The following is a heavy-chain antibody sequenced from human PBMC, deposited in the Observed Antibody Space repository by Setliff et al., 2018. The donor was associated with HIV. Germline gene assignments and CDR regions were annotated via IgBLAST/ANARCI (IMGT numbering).Heavy chain of an antibody. CDR2: SSTGVSSI. CDR1: RFLFSDYY. CDR3: ARGHYSSSSG. D-gene: IGHD6-6*01. J-gene: IGHJ4*02. Sequence: PGGSLRLSCAASRFLFSDYYMSWIRQAPGKGLEWISYSSTGVSSIYYADSVKGRFTISRDNAKNSLYLQMNSLRAEDTAVYYCARGHYSSSSGWGQGALVTVSS. V-gene: IGHV3-11*01.